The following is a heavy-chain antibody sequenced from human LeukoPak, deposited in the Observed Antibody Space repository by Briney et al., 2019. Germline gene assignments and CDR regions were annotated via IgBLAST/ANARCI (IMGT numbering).Heavy chain of an antibody. J-gene: IGHJ4*02. CDR3: ARGVVGATTGAYSFDY. CDR2: IIPIFGTA. D-gene: IGHD1-26*01. CDR1: GGTFSIYA. Sequence: ASVTVSCKASGGTFSIYAISWVRQAPGQGLEWMGGIIPIFGTANYAQKFQGRVTIIADESTSTAYMELSSLRSEDTAVYYCARGVVGATTGAYSFDYWGRGTLVTVSS. V-gene: IGHV1-69*13.